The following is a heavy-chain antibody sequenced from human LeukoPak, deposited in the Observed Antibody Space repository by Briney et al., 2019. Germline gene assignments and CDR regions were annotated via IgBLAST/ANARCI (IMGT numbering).Heavy chain of an antibody. CDR1: GFTFSSYG. J-gene: IGHJ4*02. CDR3: AKDQAQAMAPHIGDY. CDR2: IWYDGSIK. D-gene: IGHD5-18*01. Sequence: PGGSLRLSCAASGFTFSSYGMHWVRQAPGKGLEWVAVIWYDGSIKYYADSVKGRFTISRDNSKNTLYLQMNSLRAEDTAAYYCAKDQAQAMAPHIGDYWGQGTLVTVSS. V-gene: IGHV3-33*06.